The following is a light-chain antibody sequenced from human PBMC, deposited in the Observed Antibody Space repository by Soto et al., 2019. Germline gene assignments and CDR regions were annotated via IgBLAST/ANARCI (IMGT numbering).Light chain of an antibody. J-gene: IGKJ4*01. CDR1: QNINTY. V-gene: IGKV1-16*01. CDR2: AAT. Sequence: DIQMTQSPSSLSASVGDRVTIGCRASQNINTYLAWFQQKPGKAPKSLIYAATNLQGGVPSRFSGTGSWTEFSPTISRLQPEDVATYYCQQYERYPPSFGGGTKLYI. CDR3: QQYERYPPS.